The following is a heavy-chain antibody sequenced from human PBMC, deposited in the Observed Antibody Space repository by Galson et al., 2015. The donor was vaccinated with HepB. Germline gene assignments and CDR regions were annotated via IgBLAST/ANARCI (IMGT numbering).Heavy chain of an antibody. Sequence: SVKVSCKASGGTFSSYAISWVRQAPGQGLEWMGGVIPIFGIASFAQKFQGRVTITADKSTSTAYMELSSLRSEDTAVYYCAKQATITDAFDIWGQGTMVTVSS. V-gene: IGHV1-69*10. D-gene: IGHD5-24*01. CDR1: GGTFSSYA. CDR3: AKQATITDAFDI. J-gene: IGHJ3*02. CDR2: VIPIFGIA.